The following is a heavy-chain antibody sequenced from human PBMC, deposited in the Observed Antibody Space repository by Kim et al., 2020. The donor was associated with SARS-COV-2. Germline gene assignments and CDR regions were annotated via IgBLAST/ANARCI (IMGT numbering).Heavy chain of an antibody. CDR2: IWYDGSNK. Sequence: GGSLRLSCAASGFTFSSYGMHWVRQAPGKGLEWVAVIWYDGSNKYYADSVKGRFTISRDNYKNTLYLQMNSLRAEDTAVYYCARDNDGSSWGRGMDVWGQGTTVTVSS. J-gene: IGHJ6*02. CDR3: ARDNDGSSWGRGMDV. CDR1: GFTFSSYG. V-gene: IGHV3-33*01. D-gene: IGHD6-13*01.